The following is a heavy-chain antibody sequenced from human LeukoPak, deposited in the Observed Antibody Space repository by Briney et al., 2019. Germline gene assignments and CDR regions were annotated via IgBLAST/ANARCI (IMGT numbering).Heavy chain of an antibody. V-gene: IGHV3-53*04. Sequence: GGSLRLSCAASGFTFSSYAMSWVRQAPGKGLEWVSVIYSGGSTYYADSVKGRFTISRHNSKNTLYLQMNSLRAEDTAVYYCARVVVPSNYYYYGMDVWGQGTTVTVSS. CDR1: GFTFSSYA. CDR2: IYSGGST. CDR3: ARVVVPSNYYYYGMDV. D-gene: IGHD2-2*01. J-gene: IGHJ6*02.